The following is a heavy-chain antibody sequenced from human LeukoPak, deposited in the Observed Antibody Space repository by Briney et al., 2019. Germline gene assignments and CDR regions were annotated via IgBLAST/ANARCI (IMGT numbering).Heavy chain of an antibody. CDR2: ISGSGATT. CDR1: GFTFSCCA. Sequence: GGSLRLSCVASGFTFSCCAMSWVRQAPGKGLEWVSTISGSGATTYYADSVNGRFTISRDNSRNTLYLQMNSLRAEDTAVYYCAKATPVGAATGADYWGQGTLVTVSS. J-gene: IGHJ4*02. CDR3: AKATPVGAATGADY. D-gene: IGHD6-13*01. V-gene: IGHV3-23*01.